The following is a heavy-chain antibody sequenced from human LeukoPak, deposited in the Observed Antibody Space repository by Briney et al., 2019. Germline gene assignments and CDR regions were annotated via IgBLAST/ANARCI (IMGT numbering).Heavy chain of an antibody. Sequence: PGGSLRLSCAASGFTFSSYAMSWVRQAPGKGLEWVSAISGSGGSTYYADSVKGRFTISRDNSKNTLYLQMNSLRAEDTAVYYCAGGVMQGRFSSHHGPWGQGTFVTVSS. J-gene: IGHJ5*02. D-gene: IGHD3-16*01. CDR1: GFTFSSYA. CDR2: ISGSGGST. CDR3: AGGVMQGRFSSHHGP. V-gene: IGHV3-23*01.